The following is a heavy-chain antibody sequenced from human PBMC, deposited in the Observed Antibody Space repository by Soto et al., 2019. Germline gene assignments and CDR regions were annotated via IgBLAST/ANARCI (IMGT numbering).Heavy chain of an antibody. CDR1: GGFIGNTKW. Sequence: QVQLQESGPGLVKPSGTLSLTCAVSGGFIGNTKWWTWVRQPPGKGLEWIGEISHSEGSNYNPSLKRRVAMSLDNSKNQFSLRLSSLSAADTAVYYCATQTISYTWDIWGQGTTVTVS. CDR2: ISHSEGS. V-gene: IGHV4-4*02. D-gene: IGHD1-1*01. CDR3: ATQTISYTWDI. J-gene: IGHJ6*02.